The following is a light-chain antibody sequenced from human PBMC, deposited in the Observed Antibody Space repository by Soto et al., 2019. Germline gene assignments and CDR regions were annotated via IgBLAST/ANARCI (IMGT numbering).Light chain of an antibody. J-gene: IGLJ2*01. V-gene: IGLV1-40*01. CDR1: SSNIGAGYD. CDR2: GNS. Sequence: QSPSVSGAPGQRVTISCTGSSSNIGAGYDVHWYQQLPGTAPKLLIYGNSNRPSGVPDRFSGSKSGTSASLAITGLQAEDEADYYCQSYDSSLSGFVVFGGGTKVTVL. CDR3: QSYDSSLSGFVV.